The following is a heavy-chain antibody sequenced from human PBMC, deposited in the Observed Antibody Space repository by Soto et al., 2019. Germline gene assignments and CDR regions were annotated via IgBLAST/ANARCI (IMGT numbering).Heavy chain of an antibody. CDR3: AKEHDLFTIFTSLFDY. D-gene: IGHD3-3*01. CDR2: ISYDGSNK. Sequence: PGGSLRLSCAASGFTFSSYGMHWVRQAPGKGLEWVAVISYDGSNKYYADSVKGRFTISRDNSKNTLYLQINSLRAEDTAVYYCAKEHDLFTIFTSLFDYWGQGTLVTVSS. V-gene: IGHV3-30*18. CDR1: GFTFSSYG. J-gene: IGHJ4*02.